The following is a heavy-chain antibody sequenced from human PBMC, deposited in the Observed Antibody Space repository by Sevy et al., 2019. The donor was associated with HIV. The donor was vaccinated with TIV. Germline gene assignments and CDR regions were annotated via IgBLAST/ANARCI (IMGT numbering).Heavy chain of an antibody. CDR2: ISYDGSNK. Sequence: GGSLRLSCAASGFTFSSYAMHWVRQAPGKGLEWVAVISYDGSNKYYADSVKGRFNISRDNSKNTLYLQMNSLRAEDTAVYYCARARAGNIAVGEGPYWGQGTLVTVSS. CDR1: GFTFSSYA. J-gene: IGHJ4*02. V-gene: IGHV3-30-3*01. CDR3: ARARAGNIAVGEGPY. D-gene: IGHD6-19*01.